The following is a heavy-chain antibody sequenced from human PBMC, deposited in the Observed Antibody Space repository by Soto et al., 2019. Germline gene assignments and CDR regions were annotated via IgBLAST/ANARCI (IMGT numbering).Heavy chain of an antibody. Sequence: SGGSLRLSCAASGFPFSNAWMSWVRPAPGKGLEWVGRIKSKTGGGTTDYAAPVKGRFTISRDNSENTLYPQMNSLKTGDTALYYCTVRHSGSYLGYFDYWGQGTLVTVS. J-gene: IGHJ4*02. D-gene: IGHD1-26*01. CDR2: IKSKTGGGTT. CDR1: GFPFSNAW. CDR3: TVRHSGSYLGYFDY. V-gene: IGHV3-15*01.